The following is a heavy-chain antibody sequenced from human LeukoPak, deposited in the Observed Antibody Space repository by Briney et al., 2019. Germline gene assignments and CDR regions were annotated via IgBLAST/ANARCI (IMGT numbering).Heavy chain of an antibody. CDR3: AKDKDYYDSSGPQVYFDY. J-gene: IGHJ4*02. V-gene: IGHV3-53*01. CDR1: GFTVSSNY. D-gene: IGHD3-22*01. CDR2: IYSGGST. Sequence: GGSLRLSCAASGFTVSSNYMSWVRQAPGKGLEWVSVIYSGGSTYYADSVKGRFTISRDNSKNTLYLQMNSLRAEDTAVYYCAKDKDYYDSSGPQVYFDYWGQGTLVTVSS.